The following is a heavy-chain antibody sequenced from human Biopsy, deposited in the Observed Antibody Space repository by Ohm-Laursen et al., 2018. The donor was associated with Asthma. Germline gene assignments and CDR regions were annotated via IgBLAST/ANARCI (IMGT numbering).Heavy chain of an antibody. CDR3: SRDFTIGSGSPFHF. D-gene: IGHD3-10*01. Sequence: SLRLSCSASGFDLRDYTMNWVRQAPGKGLEWVASISSLSRYIYHATSLRGRFTISRDNAKRSLYLQIDSPRGDDTAVYYCSRDFTIGSGSPFHFWGRGTLVTVSS. J-gene: IGHJ4*02. CDR1: GFDLRDYT. CDR2: ISSLSRYI. V-gene: IGHV3-21*01.